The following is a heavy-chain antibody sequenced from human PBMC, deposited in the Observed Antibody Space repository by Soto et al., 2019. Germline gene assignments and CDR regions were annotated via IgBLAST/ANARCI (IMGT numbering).Heavy chain of an antibody. D-gene: IGHD2-15*01. CDR2: IYWDDDK. V-gene: IGHV2-5*02. CDR3: ARQVVVVVAARDYFDY. J-gene: IGHJ4*02. Sequence: SGPTLVKPTQTLTLTCTFSGFSLSTSGVGVGWIRQPPGKALEWLALIYWDDDKRYSHTLKSRLTITKDTSKNQVVLTKTNMDHVDTATYYCARQVVVVVAARDYFDYWGQGTLVTVSS. CDR1: GFSLSTSGVG.